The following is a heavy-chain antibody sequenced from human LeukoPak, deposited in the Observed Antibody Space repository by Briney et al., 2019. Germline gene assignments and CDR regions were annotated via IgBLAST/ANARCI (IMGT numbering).Heavy chain of an antibody. J-gene: IGHJ4*02. CDR1: GDSVSSNSAA. V-gene: IGHV6-1*01. Sequence: HSQTLSLTCAISGDSVSSNSAAWNWIRQSPSRGLEWLGRTYYRSKWYNDYAVSVKSRMTIKPDTSKNQFSLQLNSVTPEDTAVYYCVSQSGYSSSSLDYWGQGTLVTVSS. CDR3: VSQSGYSSSSLDY. D-gene: IGHD6-6*01. CDR2: TYYRSKWYN.